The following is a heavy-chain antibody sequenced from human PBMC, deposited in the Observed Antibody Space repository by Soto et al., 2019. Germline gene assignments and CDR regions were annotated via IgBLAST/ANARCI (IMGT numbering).Heavy chain of an antibody. J-gene: IGHJ4*02. CDR3: ARGGFRGAGGYGGDY. D-gene: IGHD3-10*01. Sequence: QVQLVQSGGEVKMPGASVKVSCKASGYTFTNFGIIWVRQAPGQGLEWMGWISTYTGNTNYAQKSQGRVTLTTDTSTTKAYRELRRLGSDDTAVYYGARGGFRGAGGYGGDYWGQGTLVTVSS. CDR1: GYTFTNFG. V-gene: IGHV1-18*01. CDR2: ISTYTGNT.